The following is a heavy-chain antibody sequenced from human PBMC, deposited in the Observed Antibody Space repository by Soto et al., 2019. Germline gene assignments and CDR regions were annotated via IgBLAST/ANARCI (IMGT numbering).Heavy chain of an antibody. Sequence: QVQVVESGGGVVQPGGSLRLSCAASGFTFSTSAMHWVRQAPGKGLEWMAMISYGGNNKYYADSVKGRFTISRDISESTLYLQMTSLRTEDMAVYYCAREEFEAGRGHFGCWGQGTLVSVSS. J-gene: IGHJ4*02. D-gene: IGHD6-13*01. CDR2: ISYGGNNK. V-gene: IGHV3-30-3*01. CDR1: GFTFSTSA. CDR3: AREEFEAGRGHFGC.